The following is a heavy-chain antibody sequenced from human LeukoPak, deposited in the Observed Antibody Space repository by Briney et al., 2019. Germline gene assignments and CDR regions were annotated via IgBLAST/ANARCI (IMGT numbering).Heavy chain of an antibody. Sequence: GESLQISCKGSGSSFTSYWIGCVRQVPGKGLEWIGIIYPGDSDTRYSPSFQGQVTISADKSISTAYLQWSSLKASDTAMYYCARQGSDGYFDYWGQGTLVTVSS. D-gene: IGHD1-26*01. V-gene: IGHV5-51*01. CDR3: ARQGSDGYFDY. CDR1: GSSFTSYW. CDR2: IYPGDSDT. J-gene: IGHJ4*02.